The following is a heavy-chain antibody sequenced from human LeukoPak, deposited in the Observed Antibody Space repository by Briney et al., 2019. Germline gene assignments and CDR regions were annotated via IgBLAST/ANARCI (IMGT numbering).Heavy chain of an antibody. CDR3: AIADITIPPAGFDG. CDR1: RCTFSSYA. D-gene: IGHD3-9*01. V-gene: IGHV1-69*13. CDR2: IIAILGTA. J-gene: IGHJ5*02. Sequence: SETVSCKASRCTFSSYAISWVRQAPGQGMEWPGGIIAILGTANYPQQSDRRVTITADESTSRAYMELSSLRSEDTAVYYCAIADITIPPAGFDGWGQGTLVTVSA.